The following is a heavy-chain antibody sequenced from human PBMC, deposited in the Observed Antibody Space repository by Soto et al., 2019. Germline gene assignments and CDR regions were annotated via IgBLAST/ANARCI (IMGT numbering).Heavy chain of an antibody. Sequence: SGGSLRLSCAASGFPFISYAMSWVRQAPGEGLEWLSAISGSGGSTYYADSVKGRFTISRDNSKNTLYLQMDSLRAEDTAVYYCAKDLYPTLTYYFDYWGQGTLVTVSS. J-gene: IGHJ4*02. CDR3: AKDLYPTLTYYFDY. V-gene: IGHV3-23*01. CDR2: ISGSGGST. D-gene: IGHD2-2*01. CDR1: GFPFISYA.